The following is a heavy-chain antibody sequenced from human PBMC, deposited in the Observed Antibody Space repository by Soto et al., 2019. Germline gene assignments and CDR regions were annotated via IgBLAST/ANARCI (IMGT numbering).Heavy chain of an antibody. CDR2: IFTSGNT. CDR1: GGSMNDYF. Sequence: SETLSLTCTVSGGSMNDYFWSWIRQPAGKGLEWIGRIFTSGNTNYNPSLRSRLTMSVDTSTNQVSLRLTSVTAADTAVYYCASGRLVSRYYGLDVWGQGTTVTVSS. CDR3: ASGRLVSRYYGLDV. D-gene: IGHD6-6*01. J-gene: IGHJ6*02. V-gene: IGHV4-4*07.